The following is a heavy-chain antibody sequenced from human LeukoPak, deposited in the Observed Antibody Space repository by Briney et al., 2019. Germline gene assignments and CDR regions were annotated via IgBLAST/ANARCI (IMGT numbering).Heavy chain of an antibody. CDR3: ARPPQEDDAFDI. CDR1: GYTFTSYG. V-gene: IGHV1-2*02. CDR2: INPNSGGT. J-gene: IGHJ3*02. Sequence: ASVKVSCKASGYTFTSYGISWVRQAPGQGLEWMGWINPNSGGTNYAQKFQGRVTMTRDTSISTAYMELSRLRSDDTAVYYCARPPQEDDAFDIWGQGTMVTVSS.